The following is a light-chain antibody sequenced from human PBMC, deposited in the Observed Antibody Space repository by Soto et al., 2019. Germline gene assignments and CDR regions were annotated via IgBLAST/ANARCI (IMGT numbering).Light chain of an antibody. CDR3: QQYATSPIT. CDR2: GAS. Sequence: EIVLTQSPGTLSLSPGERATLSCRASQSFSRSFLAWYQQKPGQAPMLLLYGASSRATGIPDRFSGSGSGTDFTLSIASLEPEDFAVYFCQQYATSPITFGQGTRLEIK. J-gene: IGKJ5*01. CDR1: QSFSRSF. V-gene: IGKV3-20*01.